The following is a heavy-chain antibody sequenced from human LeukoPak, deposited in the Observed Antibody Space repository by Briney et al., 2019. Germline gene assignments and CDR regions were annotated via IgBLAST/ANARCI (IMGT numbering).Heavy chain of an antibody. CDR2: IIPIFGTA. Sequence: SVKVSCKASGGTFSSYAISWVRQAPGQGLEWMGGIIPIFGTASYAQKFQGRVTITTDESTSTAYMELSSLRAEDTAVYYCAKRRYHSSGYFDYWGQGTLVTVSS. CDR1: GGTFSSYA. J-gene: IGHJ4*02. CDR3: AKRRYHSSGYFDY. D-gene: IGHD3-22*01. V-gene: IGHV1-69*05.